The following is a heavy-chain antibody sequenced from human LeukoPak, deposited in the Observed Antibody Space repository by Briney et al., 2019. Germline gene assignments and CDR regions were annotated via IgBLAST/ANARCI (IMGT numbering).Heavy chain of an antibody. V-gene: IGHV4-31*03. D-gene: IGHD1-26*01. CDR1: GVSISSGGYY. CDR2: IYYSGST. CDR3: ARAEVGALGTQIDY. J-gene: IGHJ4*02. Sequence: PSETLSLTCTVSGVSISSGGYYWSWIRQHPGKGLEWIGYIYYSGSTYYNPSLKSRVTISVDTSKNQFSLKLSSVTAADTAMYYCARAEVGALGTQIDYWGQGTLVTVSS.